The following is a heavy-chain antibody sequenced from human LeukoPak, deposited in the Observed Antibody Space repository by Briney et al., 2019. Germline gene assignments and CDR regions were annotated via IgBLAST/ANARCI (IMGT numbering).Heavy chain of an antibody. CDR2: INWNGGST. CDR1: GFTFDDYG. J-gene: IGHJ3*02. D-gene: IGHD1-26*01. CDR3: VRDSIIVGAKGAFDI. V-gene: IGHV3-20*04. Sequence: GGSLRLSCAASGFTFDDYGMSWVRQAPGKGLEWVSGINWNGGSTGYADSVKGRFTISRDNAKNSLYLQMNSLRAEDTALYYCVRDSIIVGAKGAFDIWGQGTMVTVSS.